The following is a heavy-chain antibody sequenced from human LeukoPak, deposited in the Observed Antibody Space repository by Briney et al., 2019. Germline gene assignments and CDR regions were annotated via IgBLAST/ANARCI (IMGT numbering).Heavy chain of an antibody. Sequence: PGGSLRLSCAASGVALSSYAMSWVRQAPGRGLEWVSGISGSGASTYYADSVKGRFTISRDNSKNMVYLQMNSLRADDTAVYYCAKSVVVITFRFDDWGQGALVTVSS. D-gene: IGHD2-15*01. V-gene: IGHV3-23*01. CDR2: ISGSGAST. J-gene: IGHJ4*02. CDR1: GVALSSYA. CDR3: AKSVVVITFRFDD.